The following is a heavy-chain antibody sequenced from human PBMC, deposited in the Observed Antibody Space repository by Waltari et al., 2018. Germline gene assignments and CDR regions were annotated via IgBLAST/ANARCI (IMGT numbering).Heavy chain of an antibody. CDR3: ATLGAYLGAFEV. D-gene: IGHD3-16*01. CDR2: IYAGGGS. J-gene: IGHJ3*01. Sequence: EVQLVETGGALIHPRGSLRLSCAASEFIVRNNYMAWVRQAPGKGLEWVSVIYAGGGSDSADSVRGRFTISRDNSKNTLYLEMNALRPDDTAVYYCATLGAYLGAFEVWGRGTMVTVSS. V-gene: IGHV3-53*02. CDR1: EFIVRNNY.